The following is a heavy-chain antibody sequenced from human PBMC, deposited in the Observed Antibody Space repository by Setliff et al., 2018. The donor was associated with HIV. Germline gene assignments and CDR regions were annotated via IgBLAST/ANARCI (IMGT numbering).Heavy chain of an antibody. D-gene: IGHD3-22*01. CDR3: ARLTTTYYYDSSAYYHPV. CDR1: GGSFSGYY. CDR2: INHSGST. J-gene: IGHJ4*02. Sequence: SETLSLTCAVYGGSFSGYYWSWIRQPPGKGLEWIGEINHSGSTDYNPSLKSRVTISVDTSKNQFSLKLSSVTAADTAVFYCARLTTTYYYDSSAYYHPVWGQGTLVTVSS. V-gene: IGHV4-34*01.